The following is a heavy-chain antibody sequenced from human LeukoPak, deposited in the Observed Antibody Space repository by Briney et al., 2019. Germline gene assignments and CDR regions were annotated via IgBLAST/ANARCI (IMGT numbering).Heavy chain of an antibody. CDR1: GGSISSSNW. CDR2: IYHSGST. Sequence: PSETLSLTCAVSGGSISSSNWWSWVRQPPGKGLEWIGEIYHSGSTNYNPSLKSRVTISVDKSKNQFSLKLSSVTAADTAVYYCARDNYYGSGSYRGFDYWGQGTLVTVSS. D-gene: IGHD3-10*01. CDR3: ARDNYYGSGSYRGFDY. V-gene: IGHV4-4*02. J-gene: IGHJ4*02.